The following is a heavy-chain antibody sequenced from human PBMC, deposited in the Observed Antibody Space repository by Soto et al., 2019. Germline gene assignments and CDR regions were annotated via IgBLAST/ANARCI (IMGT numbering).Heavy chain of an antibody. Sequence: ASVKVSCKASGGTFSSYAISRVRQAPGQGLEWMGGIIPIFGTANYAQKFQGRVTITADKSTSTAYMELSSLRSEDTAVYYCASMGYDSSGYYPRAYYYYGMDVWGQGTTVTVYS. D-gene: IGHD3-22*01. V-gene: IGHV1-69*06. CDR1: GGTFSSYA. CDR3: ASMGYDSSGYYPRAYYYYGMDV. J-gene: IGHJ6*02. CDR2: IIPIFGTA.